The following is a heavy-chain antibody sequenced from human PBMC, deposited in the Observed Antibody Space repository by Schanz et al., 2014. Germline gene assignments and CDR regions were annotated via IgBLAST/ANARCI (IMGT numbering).Heavy chain of an antibody. J-gene: IGHJ2*01. CDR2: IIPILGIA. CDR3: VRVPSRDVSFDL. D-gene: IGHD3-16*01. CDR1: GYTFTSYG. Sequence: QVQLVQSEAEVKKPGSSVKVSCKASGYTFTSYGINWVRQAPGQGLEWMGRIIPILGIANYAQKFQGRVTITADRSTSTAYMELRSLRSDDTAHYYCVRVPSRDVSFDLWGRGTLVTVSS. V-gene: IGHV1-69*04.